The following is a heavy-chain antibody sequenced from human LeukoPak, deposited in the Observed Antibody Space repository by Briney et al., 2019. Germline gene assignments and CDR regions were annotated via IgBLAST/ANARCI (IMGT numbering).Heavy chain of an antibody. Sequence: ASVKVSCKASGGTFSSYAISWVRQAPGQGLEWMGGIIPIFGTANYAQKFQGRVTITADESTSTAYMELSSLRSEDTAVYYCAREDNDDYYYYGMDAWGQGTAVTVSS. CDR1: GGTFSSYA. CDR2: IIPIFGTA. J-gene: IGHJ6*02. CDR3: AREDNDDYYYYGMDA. D-gene: IGHD1-1*01. V-gene: IGHV1-69*13.